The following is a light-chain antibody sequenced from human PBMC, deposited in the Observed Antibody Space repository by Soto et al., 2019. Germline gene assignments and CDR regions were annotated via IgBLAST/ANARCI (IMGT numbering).Light chain of an antibody. Sequence: QSVLTQPASVSGSPGQSITISCTGTSSDVGGYNYVSWYQQHPGKAPKLMIYDVTNRPSGVSNRFSGSKSDNTASLTISGLQAEDEADYYCSSYTGSSTPYVFGTGTKVTVL. J-gene: IGLJ1*01. CDR3: SSYTGSSTPYV. CDR2: DVT. V-gene: IGLV2-14*01. CDR1: SSDVGGYNY.